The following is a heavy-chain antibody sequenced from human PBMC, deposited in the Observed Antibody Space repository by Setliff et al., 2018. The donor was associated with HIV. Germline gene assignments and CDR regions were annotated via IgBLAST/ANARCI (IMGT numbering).Heavy chain of an antibody. J-gene: IGHJ3*02. D-gene: IGHD6-13*01. Sequence: SVKVSCKTSGYSFIRNGISWVRQAPGQGLEWMGGIIPIFGTANYAQKFQGRVTMARDTSTSTVYMELSSLRSEDTAVYYCARIPGSSWYNGFDIWGQGTMVTVSS. V-gene: IGHV1-69*05. CDR1: GYSFIRNG. CDR2: IIPIFGTA. CDR3: ARIPGSSWYNGFDI.